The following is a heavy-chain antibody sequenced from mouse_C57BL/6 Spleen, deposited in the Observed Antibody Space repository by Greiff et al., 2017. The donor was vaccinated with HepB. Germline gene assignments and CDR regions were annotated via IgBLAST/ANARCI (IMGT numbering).Heavy chain of an antibody. CDR1: GYTFTDYE. V-gene: IGHV1-15*01. CDR2: IDPETGGT. Sequence: QVQLQQSGAELVRPGASVTLSCKASGYTFTDYEMHWVKQTPVHGLEWIGAIDPETGGTAYNQKFKGKAILTADKSSSTAYMELRSLTSEDSAVYYCTRPWDRFWYFDVWGTGTTVTVSS. J-gene: IGHJ1*03. D-gene: IGHD4-1*01. CDR3: TRPWDRFWYFDV.